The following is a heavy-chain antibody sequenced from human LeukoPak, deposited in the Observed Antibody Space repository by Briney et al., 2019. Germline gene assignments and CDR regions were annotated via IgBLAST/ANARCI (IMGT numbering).Heavy chain of an antibody. Sequence: SETLSLTCTVSGGSISSYYWSWIRQPPGKGLEWIGYIYYSGSTNYNPSLKSRVTISVDTSKNQFSLKLSSVTAADTAVYYCARVTGIAHWFDPWGQGTLVTVSS. CDR2: IYYSGST. V-gene: IGHV4-59*12. D-gene: IGHD3-9*01. J-gene: IGHJ5*02. CDR3: ARVTGIAHWFDP. CDR1: GGSISSYY.